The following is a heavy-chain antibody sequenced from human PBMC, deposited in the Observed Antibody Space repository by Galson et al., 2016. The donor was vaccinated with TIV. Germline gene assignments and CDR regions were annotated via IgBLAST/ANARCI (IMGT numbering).Heavy chain of an antibody. CDR3: ARGKDPGATYSLDY. CDR1: GFTFSRHW. J-gene: IGHJ4*02. CDR2: IKQDGDYK. V-gene: IGHV3-7*01. Sequence: SLRLSCAASGFTFSRHWMSWVCQAPGKGLEWVANIKQDGDYKYYVDSVKGRFTISRDNAKNSLYLQMNSLRAEDTAVYYCARGKDPGATYSLDYWGQGTLVTVSA. D-gene: IGHD2-15*01.